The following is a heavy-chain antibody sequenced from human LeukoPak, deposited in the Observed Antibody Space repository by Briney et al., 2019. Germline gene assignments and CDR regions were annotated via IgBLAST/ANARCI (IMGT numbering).Heavy chain of an antibody. J-gene: IGHJ6*02. CDR1: GFTFSTYW. Sequence: PGGSLRLSCAASGFTFSTYWMSSVRQAPGKGLEWVANIKHDGSDKKYVDSVKGRFTISRDNAKRSLYLQMNSLRAEDTAVYYCARKMNIVGAQGWGYGLDVWGHGTTVTVSS. V-gene: IGHV3-7*05. CDR2: IKHDGSDK. D-gene: IGHD1-26*01. CDR3: ARKMNIVGAQGWGYGLDV.